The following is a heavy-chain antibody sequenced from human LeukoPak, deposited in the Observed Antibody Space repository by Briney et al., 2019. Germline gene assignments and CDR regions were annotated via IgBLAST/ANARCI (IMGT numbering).Heavy chain of an antibody. CDR3: ARGYSNYYDSSGYLLPDY. CDR1: GGSTSSGGYY. CDR2: IYYSGST. Sequence: TLSLTCTVSGGSTSSGGYYWSWIRQHPGKGLEWIGYIYYSGSTYYNPSLKSRVTISVDTSKNQFSLKLSSVTAADTAVYYCARGYSNYYDSSGYLLPDYWGQGTLVTVSS. J-gene: IGHJ4*02. V-gene: IGHV4-31*03. D-gene: IGHD3-22*01.